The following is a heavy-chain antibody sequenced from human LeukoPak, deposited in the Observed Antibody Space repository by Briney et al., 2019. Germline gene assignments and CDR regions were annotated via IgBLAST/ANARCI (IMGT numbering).Heavy chain of an antibody. CDR1: GGSIINYH. CDR3: ARRDISSGWSFDY. V-gene: IGHV4-4*07. J-gene: IGHJ4*02. D-gene: IGHD6-19*01. Sequence: SETLSLTCTVSGGSIINYHWSWIRQPAGKGLEGIGQIHTSGSTNYNPPLKSRVSMSIDTTEDQVSLTIRSVTAADTAFYYCARRDISSGWSFDYWGQGTLVTVSS. CDR2: IHTSGST.